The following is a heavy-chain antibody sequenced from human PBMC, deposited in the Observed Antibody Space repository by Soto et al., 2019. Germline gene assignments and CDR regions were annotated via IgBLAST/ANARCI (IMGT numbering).Heavy chain of an antibody. D-gene: IGHD3-3*01. V-gene: IGHV3-30*18. Sequence: GGSLRLSCAASGFTFSSYGMHWVRQAPGKGLEWVAVISYDGSNKYYADSVKGRFTISRDNSKNTLYLQMNSLRAEDTAVYYCAKDRKWFLEWLSLYYYYMDVWGKGTTVTVSS. J-gene: IGHJ6*03. CDR1: GFTFSSYG. CDR2: ISYDGSNK. CDR3: AKDRKWFLEWLSLYYYYMDV.